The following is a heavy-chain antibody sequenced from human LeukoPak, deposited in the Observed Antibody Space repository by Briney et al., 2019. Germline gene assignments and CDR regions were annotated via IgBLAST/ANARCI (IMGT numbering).Heavy chain of an antibody. CDR2: ISSSGSTI. CDR3: ARGSSSWYPYYFDY. D-gene: IGHD6-13*01. CDR1: GFTFSDHY. V-gene: IGHV3-11*01. Sequence: GGSLRLSCAASGFTFSDHYMSWIRQAPGKGLEWVSYISSSGSTIYYADSVKGRFTISRDNAKNSLYLQMNSLRAEDTAVYYCARGSSSWYPYYFDYWGQGTLVTVSS. J-gene: IGHJ4*02.